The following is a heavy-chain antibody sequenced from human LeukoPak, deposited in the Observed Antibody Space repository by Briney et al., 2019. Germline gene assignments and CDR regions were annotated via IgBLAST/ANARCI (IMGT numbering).Heavy chain of an antibody. D-gene: IGHD1-14*01. V-gene: IGHV3-30*18. CDR1: GFTFSSYG. Sequence: GGSLRLSCAASGFTFSSYGMHWVRQAPGKGLEWVAVISYDGSNKYCADSVKGRFTISRDNSKNTLYLQMNSLRAEDTAVYYCAKDTGPGDYWGQGTLVTVSS. CDR2: ISYDGSNK. CDR3: AKDTGPGDY. J-gene: IGHJ4*02.